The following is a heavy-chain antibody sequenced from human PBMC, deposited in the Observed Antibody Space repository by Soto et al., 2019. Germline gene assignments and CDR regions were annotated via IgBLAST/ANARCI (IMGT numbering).Heavy chain of an antibody. CDR3: ARAGIYSSSDYYYGMDV. V-gene: IGHV1-69*13. J-gene: IGHJ6*02. CDR1: GGTFSSYA. D-gene: IGHD6-6*01. CDR2: IIPIFGTA. Sequence: GASVKVSCKASGGTFSSYAISWVRQAPGQGLEWMGGIIPIFGTANYAQKFQDRVTITADESTSTAYMELSSLRSEDTAVYYCARAGIYSSSDYYYGMDVWGQGTTVTVSS.